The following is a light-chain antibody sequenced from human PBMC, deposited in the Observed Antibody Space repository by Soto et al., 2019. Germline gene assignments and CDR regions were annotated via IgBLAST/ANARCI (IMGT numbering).Light chain of an antibody. V-gene: IGLV2-8*01. CDR3: SSYEGSNNWV. CDR2: EVS. Sequence: QSALTQPPSASGSPGQSVTISCTGTSSDVGGYNYVSWYQRHPGKAPKLMIYEVSKRPSGVPDRFSGSKSGNTASLTVSGLQAEDEADYYCSSYEGSNNWVFGGGTQLTV. CDR1: SSDVGGYNY. J-gene: IGLJ3*02.